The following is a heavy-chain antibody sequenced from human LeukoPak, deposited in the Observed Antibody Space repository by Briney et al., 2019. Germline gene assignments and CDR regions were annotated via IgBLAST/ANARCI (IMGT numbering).Heavy chain of an antibody. CDR2: ISYDGSNK. Sequence: GRSLRLSCAASGFTFSSYAMHWVRQAPGKGLEWVAVISYDGSNKYYADSVKGRFTISRDNSKNTLYLQMNSLRAEDTAVYYSASLYDSSGLWGQGTLVTVSS. CDR3: ASLYDSSGL. D-gene: IGHD3-22*01. CDR1: GFTFSSYA. V-gene: IGHV3-30-3*01. J-gene: IGHJ4*02.